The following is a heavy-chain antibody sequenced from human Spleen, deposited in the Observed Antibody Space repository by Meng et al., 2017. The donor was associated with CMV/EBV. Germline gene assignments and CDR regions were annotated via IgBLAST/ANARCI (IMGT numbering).Heavy chain of an antibody. J-gene: IGHJ4*02. Sequence: GESLKISCRGSEYGFANYWVAWVRQMPGKGLEWMGIIYPGDSYTKYSPSFQGQVTISADKSISTAYLQWSSLKASDTAMYYCARELRGYCSSTSCYDFGYWGQGTPVTVSS. CDR3: ARELRGYCSSTSCYDFGY. V-gene: IGHV5-51*01. CDR2: IYPGDSYT. CDR1: EYGFANYW. D-gene: IGHD2-2*01.